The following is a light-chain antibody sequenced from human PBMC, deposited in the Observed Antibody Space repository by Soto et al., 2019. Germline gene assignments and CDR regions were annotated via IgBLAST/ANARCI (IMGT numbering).Light chain of an antibody. Sequence: EIVMTQSPATLSVSPGERATLSCRDSQSVTSNLVWYQQKPCQPPSRLIYGASTRATGIPARFSGSGSGTEFTLTISSLQSEDFAVDYCQQYNNWPLTFGGGTKVEIK. CDR1: QSVTSN. CDR2: GAS. J-gene: IGKJ4*01. V-gene: IGKV3-15*01. CDR3: QQYNNWPLT.